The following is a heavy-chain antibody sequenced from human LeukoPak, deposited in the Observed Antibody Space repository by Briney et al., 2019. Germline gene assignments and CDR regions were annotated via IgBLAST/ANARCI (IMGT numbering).Heavy chain of an antibody. CDR2: IYYSGST. J-gene: IGHJ3*02. V-gene: IGHV4-39*01. CDR1: GGSISSSSYY. D-gene: IGHD1-26*01. Sequence: SETLSLTCTVSGGSISSSSYYWGWIRQTPGKGLEWIGSIYYSGSTYYNPSLKSRVTISVDTSKNQFSLKLSSVTAADTAVYYCAIRASYSAFDIWGQGTMVTVSS. CDR3: AIRASYSAFDI.